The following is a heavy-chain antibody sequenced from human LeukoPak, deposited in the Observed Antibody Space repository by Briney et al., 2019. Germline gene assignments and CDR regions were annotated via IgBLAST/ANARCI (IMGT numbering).Heavy chain of an antibody. V-gene: IGHV4-59*11. CDR2: ISYIGST. CDR3: ARDLITVTKGLDI. D-gene: IGHD4-17*01. Sequence: SETLSLTCAVSTDSFSSHYWSWIRQPPGKGLEWIGYISYIGSTNYNPSLKSRVTISIDTSKNQFSLKLRSVTAADTVVYYCARDLITVTKGLDIWGQGTMVSVSS. J-gene: IGHJ3*02. CDR1: TDSFSSHY.